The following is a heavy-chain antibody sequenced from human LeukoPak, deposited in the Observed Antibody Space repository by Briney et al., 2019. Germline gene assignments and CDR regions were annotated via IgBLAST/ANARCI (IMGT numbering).Heavy chain of an antibody. CDR3: ARDDSSGTPFDY. CDR2: ISSSSFI. CDR1: GFTFITYS. J-gene: IGHJ4*02. V-gene: IGHV3-21*01. Sequence: GGSLRLSCAASGFTFITYSMTWVRQAPGKGLEWVSSISSSSFIYYADSVKGRFTISRDNAKNSLYLQMNSLRAEDTAVYYCARDDSSGTPFDYWGQGTLVTVSS. D-gene: IGHD3-22*01.